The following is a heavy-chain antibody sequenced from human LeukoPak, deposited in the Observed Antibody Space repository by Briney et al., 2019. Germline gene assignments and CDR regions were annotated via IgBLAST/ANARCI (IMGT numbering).Heavy chain of an antibody. Sequence: PGGSLRLSCAASAFTFSSYEMNWVRQAPGKGLEWVSSITSSSIYKYYADSMKGRFTISRDNAKNSLYLQMDSLRAEDTAVYYCARDGITMRILEYWGQGTLVTVSS. D-gene: IGHD3-10*01. CDR3: ARDGITMRILEY. CDR1: AFTFSSYE. J-gene: IGHJ4*02. CDR2: ITSSSIYK. V-gene: IGHV3-21*01.